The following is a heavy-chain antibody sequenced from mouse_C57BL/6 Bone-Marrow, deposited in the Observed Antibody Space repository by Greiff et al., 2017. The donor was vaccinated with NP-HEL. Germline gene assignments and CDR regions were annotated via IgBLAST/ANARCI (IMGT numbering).Heavy chain of an antibody. CDR3: ARQGYGSSRWYFDV. V-gene: IGHV5-12*01. D-gene: IGHD1-1*01. CDR2: ISNGGGST. J-gene: IGHJ1*03. Sequence: EVQLVESGGGLVQPGGSLKLSCAASGFTFSDYYMYWVRQTPEKRLEWVAYISNGGGSTYYPDTVKGRFTISRDNAKNTLYLQMSRLKSEDTAMYYCARQGYGSSRWYFDVWGTGTTVTVSS. CDR1: GFTFSDYY.